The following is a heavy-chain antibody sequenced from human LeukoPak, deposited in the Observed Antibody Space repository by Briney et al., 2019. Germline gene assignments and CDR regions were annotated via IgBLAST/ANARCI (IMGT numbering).Heavy chain of an antibody. Sequence: GGSLRLSCAASGFTVSSNYMSWVRQAPGKGLEWVSVIYSGGSTYYADSVKGRFTISRDNSKNTLYLQMNSLRAEDTAVYYCARAPERITMIVSYWYFDLWGRSTLVTVSS. J-gene: IGHJ2*01. CDR1: GFTVSSNY. CDR3: ARAPERITMIVSYWYFDL. V-gene: IGHV3-53*01. D-gene: IGHD3-22*01. CDR2: IYSGGST.